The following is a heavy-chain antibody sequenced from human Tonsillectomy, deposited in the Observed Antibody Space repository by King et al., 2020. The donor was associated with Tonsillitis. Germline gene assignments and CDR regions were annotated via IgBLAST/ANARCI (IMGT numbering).Heavy chain of an antibody. D-gene: IGHD2-2*01. CDR3: VKGYCSSTSCSAEYFQH. CDR1: GFTFDDYA. Sequence: VQLVESGGGLVQPGRSLRLSCAASGFTFDDYAIHWVRQAPGKGLEWVSGISWNSGNIGYADSVKGRFTISRDNAKNSLYLQMNSLRAEDTALYYCVKGYCSSTSCSAEYFQHWGQGTLVTVSS. CDR2: ISWNSGNI. J-gene: IGHJ1*01. V-gene: IGHV3-9*01.